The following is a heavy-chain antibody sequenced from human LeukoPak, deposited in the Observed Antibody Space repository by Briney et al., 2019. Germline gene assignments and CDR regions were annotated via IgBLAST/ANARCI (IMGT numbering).Heavy chain of an antibody. CDR1: GFTFSSYW. V-gene: IGHV3-74*01. J-gene: IGHJ3*02. CDR3: ARDRGYAFDI. Sequence: GGSLRLSCAASGFTFSSYWMHWVRQAPGKGLVWVSLIKSDGSGTSYADSVKGRFTISRDNAKNTLYLQMNSLRAEDTAVYYCARDRGYAFDIWGQGTMVTVSS. D-gene: IGHD3-22*01. CDR2: IKSDGSGT.